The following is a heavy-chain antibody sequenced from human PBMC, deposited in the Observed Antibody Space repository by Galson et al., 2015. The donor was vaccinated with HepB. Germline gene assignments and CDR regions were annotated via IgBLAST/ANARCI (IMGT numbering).Heavy chain of an antibody. CDR3: AKDGIMVANNPYHFHY. D-gene: IGHD2-15*01. V-gene: IGHV3-23*01. CDR1: GFSFTRYA. J-gene: IGHJ4*02. CDR2: ITSSGGNS. Sequence: SLRLSCAASGFSFTRYAMTWVRQAPGKGLEWGSSITSSGGNSYYTDSVKGRFTVSRDNSKNTLLLQLNSLRAEDTAMYFCAKDGIMVANNPYHFHYWGQGTLVTVSS.